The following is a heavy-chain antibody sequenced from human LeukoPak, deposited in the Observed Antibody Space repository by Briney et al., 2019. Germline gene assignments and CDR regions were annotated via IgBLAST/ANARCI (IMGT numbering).Heavy chain of an antibody. D-gene: IGHD2-15*01. CDR3: ARVKVGGPGMDV. Sequence: ASVKVSCTASGYTFTGYYMHWVRQAPGQGLEWMAWINPNSGGTNYAQKFQGRVTMTRDTSISTAYMELSRLRSDDTAVYYCARVKVGGPGMDVWGQGTTVTVSS. V-gene: IGHV1-2*02. CDR1: GYTFTGYY. CDR2: INPNSGGT. J-gene: IGHJ6*02.